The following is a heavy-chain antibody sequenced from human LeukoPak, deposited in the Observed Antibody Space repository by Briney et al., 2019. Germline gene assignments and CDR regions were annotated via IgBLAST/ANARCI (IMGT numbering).Heavy chain of an antibody. D-gene: IGHD3-10*01. Sequence: GGSLRLSCAASGFTFSSYGMHWVRQAPGKGLEWVAFIRYDGSNKYYADSVEGRFTISRDNSKNTLYLQMNSLRAEDTAVYYCSKDLTSDFGGGFDPWGQGTLVTVSS. V-gene: IGHV3-30*02. CDR3: SKDLTSDFGGGFDP. CDR1: GFTFSSYG. CDR2: IRYDGSNK. J-gene: IGHJ5*02.